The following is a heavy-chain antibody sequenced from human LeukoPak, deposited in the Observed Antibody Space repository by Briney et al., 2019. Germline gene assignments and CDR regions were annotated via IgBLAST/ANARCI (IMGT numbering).Heavy chain of an antibody. CDR2: ITDSGGAT. V-gene: IGHV3-23*01. Sequence: GGSLRLSCAASGFTFSSYAMSWVRQAPGKGLQWVSTITDSGGATYYADSVKGRFTISRDNSKNTLYLHMNSLRAEDTALFYCAKDHPTYSYGLAFDYWGQGTLVTVSS. CDR3: AKDHPTYSYGLAFDY. D-gene: IGHD5-18*01. J-gene: IGHJ4*02. CDR1: GFTFSSYA.